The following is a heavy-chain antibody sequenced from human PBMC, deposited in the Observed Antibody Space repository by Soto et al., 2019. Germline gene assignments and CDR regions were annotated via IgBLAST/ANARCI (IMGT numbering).Heavy chain of an antibody. CDR2: IYYSGST. Sequence: SETLSLTCAVSGYSISSGYFWGWIRQPPGKGLEWIGSIYYSGSTYYNPSLKSRVTISVDRSKNQFSLKLSSVTAADTAVYYCARGSTTGGWNWFDPWGQGTLVTVSS. J-gene: IGHJ5*02. V-gene: IGHV4-38-2*01. CDR1: GYSISSGYF. CDR3: ARGSTTGGWNWFDP. D-gene: IGHD3-16*01.